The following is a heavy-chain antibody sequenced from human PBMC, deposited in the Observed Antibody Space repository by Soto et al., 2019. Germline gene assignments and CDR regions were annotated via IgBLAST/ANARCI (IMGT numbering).Heavy chain of an antibody. V-gene: IGHV4-39*01. J-gene: IGHJ4*02. CDR1: GGSISSSSYY. Sequence: PSETLSLTCTVSGGSISSSSYYWGWIRQPPGKGLEWIGSIYYSGSTYYNPSLKSRVTISVDTSKNQFSLKLSSVTAADTAVYYCVVCRKYCSGGSCGRVDYWGQGTLVTVSS. CDR2: IYYSGST. CDR3: VVCRKYCSGGSCGRVDY. D-gene: IGHD2-15*01.